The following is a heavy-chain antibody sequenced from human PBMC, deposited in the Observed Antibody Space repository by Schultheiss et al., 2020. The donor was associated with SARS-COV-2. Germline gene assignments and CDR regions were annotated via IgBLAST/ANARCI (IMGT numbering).Heavy chain of an antibody. CDR1: GGSVNSDDYY. CDR2: IHRNGRT. V-gene: IGHV4-61*08. D-gene: IGHD3-16*02. J-gene: IGHJ4*02. CDR3: ARVDSRRTLGGLILYFEY. Sequence: SETLSLTCTVSGGSVNSDDYYWTWIRQPPGKGLECIGNIHRNGRTTYSPSLKSRVTISADISRNQFSLELNSVTAADTAVYYCARVDSRRTLGGLILYFEYWGQGTLVTVSS.